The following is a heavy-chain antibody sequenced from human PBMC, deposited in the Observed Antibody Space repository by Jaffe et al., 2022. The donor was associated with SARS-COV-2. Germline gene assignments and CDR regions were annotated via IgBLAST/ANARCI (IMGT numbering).Heavy chain of an antibody. J-gene: IGHJ6*03. V-gene: IGHV1-3*01. D-gene: IGHD4-17*01. CDR2: INAGNGDT. CDR1: GYTFTSYA. Sequence: QVQLVQSGAEVKKPGASVKVSCKASGYTFTSYAMHWVRQAPGQRLEWMGWINAGNGDTKYSQKFQGRVTIIRDTSASTAYMELSSLRSEDTAVYYCARDYGDYPWYYYYMDVWGKGTTVTVSS. CDR3: ARDYGDYPWYYYYMDV.